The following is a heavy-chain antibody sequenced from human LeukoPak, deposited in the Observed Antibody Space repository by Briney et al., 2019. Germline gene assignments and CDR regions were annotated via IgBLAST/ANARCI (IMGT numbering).Heavy chain of an antibody. CDR1: GGSFSSYY. CDR3: ARVLDYDSSGYQP. V-gene: IGHV4-59*01. J-gene: IGHJ5*02. Sequence: PSETLSLTCAVYGGSFSSYYWSWIRQPPGKGLEWIGYIYYSGSTNYNPSLKSRVTISVDTSKNQFSLKLSSVTAADTAVYYCARVLDYDSSGYQPWGQGTLVTVSS. D-gene: IGHD3-22*01. CDR2: IYYSGST.